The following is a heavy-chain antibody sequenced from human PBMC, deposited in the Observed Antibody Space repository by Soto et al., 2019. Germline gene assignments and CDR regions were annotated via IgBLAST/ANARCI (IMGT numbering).Heavy chain of an antibody. Sequence: ASVKVSCKASGYTFTSYYMHWVRQAPGQGLEWMGIINPSGGSTNYAQKFQGRVTITADESTSTAYMELSSLRSEDTAVYYCARDLTHDGSGWPAGYWGQGTLVTVSS. CDR3: ARDLTHDGSGWPAGY. CDR1: GYTFTSYY. CDR2: INPSGGST. V-gene: IGHV1-46*01. D-gene: IGHD6-19*01. J-gene: IGHJ4*02.